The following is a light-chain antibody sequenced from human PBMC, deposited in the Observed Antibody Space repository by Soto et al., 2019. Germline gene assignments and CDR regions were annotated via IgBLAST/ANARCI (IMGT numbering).Light chain of an antibody. J-gene: IGKJ2*01. CDR2: GAS. Sequence: EIVLTQSPGTLSLSPGERATLSCRASQSVSSSYLAWYQQKPGQAPRLLIYGASSRSTGIPDRFSGSGSGTDFTLTISRLEPEDFAVYHCQQYGRSPYTFGQGTKLEIK. CDR3: QQYGRSPYT. V-gene: IGKV3-20*01. CDR1: QSVSSSY.